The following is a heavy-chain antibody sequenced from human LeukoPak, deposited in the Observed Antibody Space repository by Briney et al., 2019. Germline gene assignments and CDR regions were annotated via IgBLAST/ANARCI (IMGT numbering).Heavy chain of an antibody. V-gene: IGHV4-34*01. CDR3: ARDSLSGGFFDY. CDR2: INHSGST. J-gene: IGHJ4*02. CDR1: GESFSGYY. D-gene: IGHD2-15*01. Sequence: TSETLSLTCAVYGESFSGYYWSWIRQPPGKGLEWIGEINHSGSTNYNPSLKSRVTISVDTSKNQFSLKLSSVTAADTAVYYCARDSLSGGFFDYWGQGTLVTVSS.